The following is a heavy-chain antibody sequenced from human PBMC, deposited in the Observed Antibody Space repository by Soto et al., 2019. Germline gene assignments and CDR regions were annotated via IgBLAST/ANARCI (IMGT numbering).Heavy chain of an antibody. Sequence: LRLSCAASGFTFSIHWMHWVRQAPGKGLEWVSYISSSSSYTNYADSVKGRFTISRDNAKNSLYLQMNSLRAEDTAVYYCARVLSSYSSGWYQPNYFDYWGQGTLVTVSS. D-gene: IGHD6-19*01. CDR2: ISSSSSYT. J-gene: IGHJ4*02. V-gene: IGHV3-11*06. CDR1: GFTFSIHW. CDR3: ARVLSSYSSGWYQPNYFDY.